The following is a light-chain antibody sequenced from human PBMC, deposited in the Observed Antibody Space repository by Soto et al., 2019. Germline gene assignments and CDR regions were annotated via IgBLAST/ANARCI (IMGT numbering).Light chain of an antibody. J-gene: IGLJ3*02. CDR2: EVS. CDR3: QQYNNWPPWT. CDR1: SSDVGAHNY. Sequence: QSVLTQPASVSGSPGQSITISCTGTSSDVGAHNYVSWYQQHPGKAPKLMIYEVSNRPSGVSNRFSGSKSGNTASLTISGLQAEDEADYYCQQYNNWPPWTFGQGTK. V-gene: IGLV2-14*01.